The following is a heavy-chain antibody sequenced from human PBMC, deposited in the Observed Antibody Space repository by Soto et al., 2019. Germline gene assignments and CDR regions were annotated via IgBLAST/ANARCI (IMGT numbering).Heavy chain of an antibody. CDR1: GFSLTSGVVG. Sequence: SGPTLVNPTQTLTLTCTFSGFSLTSGVVGVGWIRQPPGEALEWLALIYWTDEQYYNPSLRNRLTVTRDTSKHQVVLTMTNMDPVDTATSSCANRLTGHSGYDVLVQGTTVTVSS. J-gene: IGHJ6*02. CDR2: IYWTDEQ. CDR3: ANRLTGHSGYDV. D-gene: IGHD6-13*01. V-gene: IGHV2-5*01.